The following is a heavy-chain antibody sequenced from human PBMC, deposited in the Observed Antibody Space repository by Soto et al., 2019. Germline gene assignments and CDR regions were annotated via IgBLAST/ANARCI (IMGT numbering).Heavy chain of an antibody. CDR3: ARGVSAGVDY. D-gene: IGHD1-26*01. V-gene: IGHV1-8*01. CDR1: GYSFTSLD. CDR2: MEPSTGRT. J-gene: IGHJ4*02. Sequence: WASVKVSCKASGYSFTSLDINWVRQTAGQGLEWMGWMEPSTGRTGYAQKFQGRVTMTGDTSINTAYMELTTLTSDDTAFYYCARGVSAGVDYWGQGTLVTVSS.